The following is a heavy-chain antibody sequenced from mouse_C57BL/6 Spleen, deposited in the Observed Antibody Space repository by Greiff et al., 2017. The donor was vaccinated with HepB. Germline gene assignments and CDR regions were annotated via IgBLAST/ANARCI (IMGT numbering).Heavy chain of an antibody. D-gene: IGHD1-1*01. V-gene: IGHV1-64*01. CDR1: GYTFTSYW. CDR2: IHPNSGST. J-gene: IGHJ4*01. Sequence: QVQLKQPGAELVKPGASVKLSCKASGYTFTSYWMHWVKQRPGQGLEWIGMIHPNSGSTNYNEKFKSKATLTVDKSSSTAYMQLSSLTSDDSAVYYCARKDYGRDYWGQGTSVTVSS. CDR3: ARKDYGRDY.